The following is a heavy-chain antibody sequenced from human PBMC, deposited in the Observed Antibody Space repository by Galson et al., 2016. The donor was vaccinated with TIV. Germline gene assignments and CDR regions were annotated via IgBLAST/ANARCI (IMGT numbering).Heavy chain of an antibody. V-gene: IGHV4-61*01. Sequence: SLTCSVSGESVNHGRYYWSWIRQPPGKVMEWMGSIFYTGSAYYNPSLESRVTISVDTSKNRFSLRLNSVTAVDTAVYYCARRRALKGEYFDSWGLGTLVTVSA. CDR3: ARRRALKGEYFDS. D-gene: IGHD3-10*01. CDR2: IFYTGSA. CDR1: GESVNHGRYY. J-gene: IGHJ4*02.